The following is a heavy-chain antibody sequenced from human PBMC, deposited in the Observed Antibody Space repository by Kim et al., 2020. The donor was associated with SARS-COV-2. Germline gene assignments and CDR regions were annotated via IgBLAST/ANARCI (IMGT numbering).Heavy chain of an antibody. D-gene: IGHD5-12*01. CDR1: GGSISSSSYY. Sequence: SETLSLTCTVSGGSISSSSYYWGWIRQPPGKGLEWIGSIYYSGSTYYNPSLKSRVTISVDTSKNQFSLKLSSVTAADTAVYYCARSSRDGYNIDYWGQGTLVTVSS. V-gene: IGHV4-39*07. CDR2: IYYSGST. J-gene: IGHJ4*02. CDR3: ARSSRDGYNIDY.